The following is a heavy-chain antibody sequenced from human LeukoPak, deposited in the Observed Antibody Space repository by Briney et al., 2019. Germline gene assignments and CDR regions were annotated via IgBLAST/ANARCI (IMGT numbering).Heavy chain of an antibody. Sequence: ASVKVSCKASGYTFTSYDIDWVRQAPGQGLEWMGWMNPNSGNTGYAQKFQGRVTITRNTSISTAYMELSSLRSEDTAVYYCARGFVVVPAAMGYWGQGTLVTVSS. D-gene: IGHD2-2*01. CDR3: ARGFVVVPAAMGY. V-gene: IGHV1-8*03. CDR2: MNPNSGNT. J-gene: IGHJ4*02. CDR1: GYTFTSYD.